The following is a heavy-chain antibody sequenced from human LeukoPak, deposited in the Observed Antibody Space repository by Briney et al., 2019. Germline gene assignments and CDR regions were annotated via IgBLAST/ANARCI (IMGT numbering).Heavy chain of an antibody. CDR1: GGTFSSYA. Sequence: ASVKVSCKASGGTFSSYAISWVRQAPGQGLEWMGGIIPTFGTANYAQKFQGRVTITADESTSTAYMELSSLRSEDTAVYYCARAPQEGYYDSSGYYSNGAFDIWGQGTMVTVSS. J-gene: IGHJ3*02. D-gene: IGHD3-22*01. CDR3: ARAPQEGYYDSSGYYSNGAFDI. V-gene: IGHV1-69*13. CDR2: IIPTFGTA.